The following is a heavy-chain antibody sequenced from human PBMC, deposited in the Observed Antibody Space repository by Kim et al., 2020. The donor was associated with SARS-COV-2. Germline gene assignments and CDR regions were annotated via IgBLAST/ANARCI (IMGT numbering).Heavy chain of an antibody. D-gene: IGHD5-12*01. CDR3: ATWLQSHFDY. CDR1: SSHA. J-gene: IGHJ4*02. Sequence: SSHAMMWGGQSPEKGLEWVATIEGPTTNTHYPDAVKGRFTISRDNSQNTVYLHMSSLRAEDTAIYYCATWLQSHFDYWGQGTLVTVSS. V-gene: IGHV3-23*01. CDR2: IEGPTTNT.